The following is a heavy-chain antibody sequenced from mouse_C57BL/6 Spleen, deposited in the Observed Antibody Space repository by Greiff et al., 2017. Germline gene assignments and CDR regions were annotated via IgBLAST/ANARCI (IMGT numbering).Heavy chain of an antibody. CDR3: ATGDSNYVEWFAY. CDR1: GFNIKDYY. V-gene: IGHV14-1*01. CDR2: IDPEDGDT. J-gene: IGHJ3*01. Sequence: EVQLQQSGAELVRPGASVKLSCTASGFNIKDYYMHWVKQRPEQGLEWIGRIDPEDGDTEYAPKFQGKATMTADTSSNTAYLQLSSLTSEDTAVYYCATGDSNYVEWFAYWGQGTLVTVSA. D-gene: IGHD2-5*01.